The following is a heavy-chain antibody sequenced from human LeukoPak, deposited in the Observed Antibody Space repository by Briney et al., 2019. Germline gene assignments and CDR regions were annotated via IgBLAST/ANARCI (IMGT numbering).Heavy chain of an antibody. Sequence: PSETLSLTCTVSGGSISSSSYYWGWIRQPPGKGLEWIGSIYYSGSTYYNPSLKSRVTISVDTSKNQFSLKLSSVTAADTAVYYCARDIDLLAATSSGNWFDPWGQGTLVTVSS. CDR1: GGSISSSSYY. D-gene: IGHD2-15*01. CDR2: IYYSGST. V-gene: IGHV4-39*07. J-gene: IGHJ5*02. CDR3: ARDIDLLAATSSGNWFDP.